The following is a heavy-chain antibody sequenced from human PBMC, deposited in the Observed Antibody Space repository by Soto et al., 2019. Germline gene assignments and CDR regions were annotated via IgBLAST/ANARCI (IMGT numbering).Heavy chain of an antibody. V-gene: IGHV3-30*18. D-gene: IGHD3-3*01. CDR1: GFTFSSYG. CDR2: ISYDGSNK. CDR3: AKDAIFGVVPQIGHFDY. J-gene: IGHJ4*02. Sequence: GGSLRLSCAASGFTFSSYGMHWVRQAPGKGLEWVAVISYDGSNKYYADSVKGRFTISRDNSKNTLYLQMNSLRAEDTAVYYCAKDAIFGVVPQIGHFDYWGQGTLVTVSS.